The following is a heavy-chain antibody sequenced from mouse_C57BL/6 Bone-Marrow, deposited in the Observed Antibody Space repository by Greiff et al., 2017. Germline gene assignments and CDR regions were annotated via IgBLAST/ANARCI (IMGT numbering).Heavy chain of an antibody. CDR2: IYPGSGST. V-gene: IGHV1-55*01. CDR3: ARPDSYHWYFDV. Sequence: QVQLQQPGAELVKPGASVKMSCKASGYTFTSSWITWVKQRPGQGLEWIGDIYPGSGSTNYNEKFKSKATLTVDTSSSTAYMQLSSLTSEYSAVYYCARPDSYHWYFDVWGTGTTVTVSS. CDR1: GYTFTSSW. D-gene: IGHD2-12*01. J-gene: IGHJ1*03.